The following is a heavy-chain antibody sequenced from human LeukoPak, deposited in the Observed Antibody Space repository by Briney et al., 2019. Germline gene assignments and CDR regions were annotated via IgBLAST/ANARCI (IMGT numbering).Heavy chain of an antibody. J-gene: IGHJ4*02. V-gene: IGHV4-39*01. CDR3: ARHFDF. Sequence: SETLSLSCTVSGGSISGSGSYWGWLPQPPGKGLDGIVTIYYSGSTYYNPSLKRRVPISVATSKNQFFLQLNSMTAADTAVYYCARHFDFWGQGTLVTVSS. CDR2: IYYSGST. CDR1: GGSISGSGSY.